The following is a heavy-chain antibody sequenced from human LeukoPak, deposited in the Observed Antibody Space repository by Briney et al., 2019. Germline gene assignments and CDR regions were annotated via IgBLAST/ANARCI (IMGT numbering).Heavy chain of an antibody. CDR3: ARDPGLTGFDY. Sequence: ASVKVSCKASGYTFTSYGINWVQQAPGQGLERMGWISAYNGNTNYAQKLQGRVTMTTDTSTSTAYMELRSLRSDDTAVYYCARDPGLTGFDYWGQGTLVTVSS. CDR1: GYTFTSYG. D-gene: IGHD3-9*01. CDR2: ISAYNGNT. J-gene: IGHJ4*02. V-gene: IGHV1-18*01.